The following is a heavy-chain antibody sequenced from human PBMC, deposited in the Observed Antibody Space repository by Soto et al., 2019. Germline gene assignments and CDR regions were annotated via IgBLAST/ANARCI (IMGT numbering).Heavy chain of an antibody. V-gene: IGHV4-30-2*01. D-gene: IGHD5-12*01. CDR3: ARVGGGYDLDY. Sequence: SETLSLTCAVSGGSISRGGYSWSWIRQPPGKGLEWIGYIYHSGTTYYNPSLKSRVTISVDRYKNQFSLKLSSVPAAATAVYYCARVGGGYDLDYWGQGTLVTVTS. J-gene: IGHJ4*02. CDR1: GGSISRGGYS. CDR2: IYHSGTT.